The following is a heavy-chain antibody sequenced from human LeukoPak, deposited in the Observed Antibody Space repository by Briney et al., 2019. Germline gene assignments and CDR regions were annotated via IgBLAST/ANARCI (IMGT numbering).Heavy chain of an antibody. CDR2: IYSGGST. Sequence: GGSLRLSCAASGLTVSSNYMSWVRQAPGKGLGWDSVIYSGGSTYYADSVKGRFTISRDNSKNTLYLQMNSLRAEDTAVYYCAREGNYYGSGSYSVYWGQGTLVTVSS. V-gene: IGHV3-53*01. CDR1: GLTVSSNY. CDR3: AREGNYYGSGSYSVY. D-gene: IGHD3-10*01. J-gene: IGHJ4*02.